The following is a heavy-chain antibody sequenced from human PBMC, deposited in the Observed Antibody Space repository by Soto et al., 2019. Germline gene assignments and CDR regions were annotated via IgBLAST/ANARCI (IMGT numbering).Heavy chain of an antibody. D-gene: IGHD2-15*01. CDR2: ISGSGGST. CDR1: GLTFSSYA. J-gene: IGHJ4*02. V-gene: IGHV3-23*01. CDR3: APVCSGGSCYSGY. Sequence: PGGSLRLSCAASGLTFSSYAMSWVRQAPGKGLEWVSAISGSGGSTYYADSVKGRFTISRDNSKNTLYLQMNSLRAEDTAVYYCAPVCSGGSCYSGYWGQGTLVTVSS.